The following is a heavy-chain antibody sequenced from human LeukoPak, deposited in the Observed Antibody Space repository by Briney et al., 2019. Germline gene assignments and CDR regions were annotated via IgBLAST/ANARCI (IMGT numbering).Heavy chain of an antibody. CDR3: ARWVGNRNWFDP. V-gene: IGHV4-39*07. D-gene: IGHD1-26*01. Sequence: PSETLSLTCTVSGDSISSGSSLWGCIRQSPGKGLEWIGSISYSGSTYYNPSLKSRVTVSIDTSKNQFSLKMTSVTAADTAAYYCARWVGNRNWFDPWGQGTLVTVSS. J-gene: IGHJ5*02. CDR1: GDSISSGSSL. CDR2: ISYSGST.